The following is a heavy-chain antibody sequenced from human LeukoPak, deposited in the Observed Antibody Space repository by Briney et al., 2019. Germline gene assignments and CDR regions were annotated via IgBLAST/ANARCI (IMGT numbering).Heavy chain of an antibody. J-gene: IGHJ4*02. D-gene: IGHD5-12*01. Sequence: PGGSLRLSCAASGFTFSSHAMHWVRQAPGKGLVWVSRISSEGGTTNYADSVKGRFTISRDNAKNTLYLQMDSLRAEDTAVYYCARIIVAYTGVDCWGQGTLVTVSS. CDR2: ISSEGGTT. CDR1: GFTFSSHA. V-gene: IGHV3-74*01. CDR3: ARIIVAYTGVDC.